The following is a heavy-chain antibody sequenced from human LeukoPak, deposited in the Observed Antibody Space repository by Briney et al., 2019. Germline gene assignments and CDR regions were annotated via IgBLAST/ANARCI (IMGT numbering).Heavy chain of an antibody. CDR3: ARVVPAARGVFDI. J-gene: IGHJ3*02. CDR2: MYYSGST. D-gene: IGHD2-2*01. CDR1: GGSISSSTYY. V-gene: IGHV4-39*01. Sequence: PSETLSLTCTVSGGSISSSTYYGGWVRQPPGKGLEWIGSMYYSGSTYYNPSLKSRVTISVDTSKNQFSLKLSSVTAADTAVYYCARVVPAARGVFDIWGQGTMATVSS.